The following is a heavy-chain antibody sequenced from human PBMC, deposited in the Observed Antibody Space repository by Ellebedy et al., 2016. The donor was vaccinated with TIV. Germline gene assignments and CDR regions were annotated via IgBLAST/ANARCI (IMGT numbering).Heavy chain of an antibody. CDR2: IYPGDSDT. CDR3: ARLPYYYDSSGNERIYYYYYMDV. Sequence: GESLKISXKGSGYSFTSYWIGWVRQMPGKGLEWMGIIYPGDSDTRYSPSFQGQVTISADKSISTAYLQWSSLKASDTAMYYCARLPYYYDSSGNERIYYYYYMDVWGKGTTVTVSS. CDR1: GYSFTSYW. V-gene: IGHV5-51*01. D-gene: IGHD3-22*01. J-gene: IGHJ6*03.